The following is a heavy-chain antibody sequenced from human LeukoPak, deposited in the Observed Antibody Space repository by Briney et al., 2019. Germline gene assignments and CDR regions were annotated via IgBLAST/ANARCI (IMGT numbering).Heavy chain of an antibody. CDR3: AKDYLRVRDPDRDYYGMDV. CDR2: ISWNSGSI. V-gene: IGHV3-9*01. D-gene: IGHD3-10*01. CDR1: GFTFDDYA. J-gene: IGHJ6*02. Sequence: PGRSLRLSCAASGFTFDDYAMHWVRHAPGKGLEWVSGISWNSGSIGYADSVKGRFTISRDNAKNSLYLQMNSLRAEDTALYYCAKDYLRVRDPDRDYYGMDVWGQGTTVTVSS.